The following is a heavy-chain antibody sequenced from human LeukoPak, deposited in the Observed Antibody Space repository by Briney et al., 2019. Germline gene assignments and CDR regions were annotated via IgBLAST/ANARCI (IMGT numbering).Heavy chain of an antibody. V-gene: IGHV1-46*01. CDR2: INLSGGST. Sequence: GASVTVSCKASGYTFTSYYMHWVRPAPGQGLEWMGLINLSGGSTSYAQKFQGRVTMTRDTSTSTVYMELSSLRSEDTAVYYCARDRVVPAAPATAGALDIWGQGTMVTVSS. CDR1: GYTFTSYY. CDR3: ARDRVVPAAPATAGALDI. J-gene: IGHJ3*02. D-gene: IGHD2-2*01.